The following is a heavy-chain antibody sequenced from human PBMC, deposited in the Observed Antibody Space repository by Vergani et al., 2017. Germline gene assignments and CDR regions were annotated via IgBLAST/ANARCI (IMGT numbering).Heavy chain of an antibody. CDR1: GGSFSGYY. D-gene: IGHD3-9*01. J-gene: IGHJ3*02. V-gene: IGHV4-34*01. CDR2: INHSGST. CDR3: ARVLRYFDWLLYHDAFDI. Sequence: QVQLQQWGAGLLKPSETLSLPCAVYGGSFSGYYWSWIRQPPGKGLEWIGEINHSGSTNYNPSLKSRVTISVDTSKNQFSLKLSSVTAAVTSVYYCARVLRYFDWLLYHDAFDIWSQGTMVTVSS.